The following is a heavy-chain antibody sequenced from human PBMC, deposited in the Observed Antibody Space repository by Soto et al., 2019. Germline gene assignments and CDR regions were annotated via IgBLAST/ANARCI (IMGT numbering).Heavy chain of an antibody. D-gene: IGHD5-12*01. CDR1: GYTFTSYD. V-gene: IGHV1-8*01. Sequence: ASVKVSCKASGYTFTSYDINWVRQATGQGLEWMGWMNPNSGNTGYAQKFQGRVTMTRNTSISTAYMELSSLRSEDTAVYYCARSLRYSGYDLAVWFDPWGQGTLGTVSS. CDR2: MNPNSGNT. J-gene: IGHJ5*02. CDR3: ARSLRYSGYDLAVWFDP.